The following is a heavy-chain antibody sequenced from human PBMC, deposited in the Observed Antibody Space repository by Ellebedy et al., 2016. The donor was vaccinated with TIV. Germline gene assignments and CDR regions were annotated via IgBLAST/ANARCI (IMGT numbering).Heavy chain of an antibody. D-gene: IGHD6-19*01. Sequence: GESLKISXAASGFTFSSYAMSWVRQAPGKGLEWVSAISGSGGSTYYADSVKGRFTISRDNSKNTLYLQMNSLRAEDTAVYYCAKGGLYSSGWSATYFQHWGQGTLVTVSS. CDR3: AKGGLYSSGWSATYFQH. CDR1: GFTFSSYA. CDR2: ISGSGGST. V-gene: IGHV3-23*01. J-gene: IGHJ1*01.